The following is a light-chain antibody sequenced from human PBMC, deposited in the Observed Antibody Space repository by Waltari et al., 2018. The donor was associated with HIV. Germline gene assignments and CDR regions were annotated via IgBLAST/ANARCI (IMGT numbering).Light chain of an antibody. CDR3: SSYAGSNNVV. CDR1: SSDGGGYNY. CDR2: EVS. V-gene: IGLV2-8*01. Sequence: QSALTQPPSASGSPGQSVTISCTGTSSDGGGYNYVSWYQQHPGKAPKLMIYEVSKRPSVVPDRFSGSKSGNTASLTVSGLQAEDEADYYCSSYAGSNNVVFGGGTKLTVL. J-gene: IGLJ2*01.